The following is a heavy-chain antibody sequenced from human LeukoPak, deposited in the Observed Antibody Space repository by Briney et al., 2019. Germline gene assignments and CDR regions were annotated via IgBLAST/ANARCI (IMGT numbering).Heavy chain of an antibody. J-gene: IGHJ3*02. CDR2: INPSGGST. Sequence: ASVKVSCKASGYTFTSYYMHWVRQAPGQGLEWMGIINPSGGSTSYAQKFQGRVTMTRDTSTSTVYMELSSLRSEETAVYYCARTHQGRNAFDIWGQGTMVTVSS. CDR3: ARTHQGRNAFDI. V-gene: IGHV1-46*01. CDR1: GYTFTSYY.